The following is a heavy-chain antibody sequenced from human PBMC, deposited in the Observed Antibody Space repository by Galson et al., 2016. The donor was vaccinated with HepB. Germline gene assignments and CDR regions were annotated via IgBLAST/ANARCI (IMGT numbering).Heavy chain of an antibody. CDR2: ISTRRTT. V-gene: IGHV3-23*01. D-gene: IGHD1-1*01. Sequence: SLRLSCAASGFVFSNFGLSWVRQAPGKGLEWVASISTRRTTYYSDSVQGRFTISRDNSNNTLYLQKNGVRAEDTAVYYCAKERLVRRIFDDWGQGTLLPVSS. CDR1: GFVFSNFG. J-gene: IGHJ4*02. CDR3: AKERLVRRIFDD.